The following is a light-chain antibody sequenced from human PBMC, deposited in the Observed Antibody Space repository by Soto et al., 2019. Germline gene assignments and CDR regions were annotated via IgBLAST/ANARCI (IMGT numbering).Light chain of an antibody. Sequence: DSQITQYPSSLSASVGDRVTITCRASQSISIYLNWYQLKPGKAPNLLMYGASYLKSGVPTRFSGSGSGTDFTLTISSLQPEDFAIYYCQQTYTAPEITFGQRTRLESK. J-gene: IGKJ5*01. V-gene: IGKV1-39*01. CDR2: GAS. CDR1: QSISIY. CDR3: QQTYTAPEIT.